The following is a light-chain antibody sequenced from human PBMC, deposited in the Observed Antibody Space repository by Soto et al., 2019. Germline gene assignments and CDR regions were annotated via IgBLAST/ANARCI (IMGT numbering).Light chain of an antibody. Sequence: QSVLTQPPSVSGAPGQRVTISCTGSSSNIGAGYNVHWYQQLPGTAPKLLIYVNSNRPSGVPDRFSGSKSGTSASLAITGLQAEDEADYYCQSYDSSLSGVVFGGRTKVTVL. CDR2: VNS. CDR3: QSYDSSLSGVV. J-gene: IGLJ2*01. V-gene: IGLV1-40*01. CDR1: SSNIGAGYN.